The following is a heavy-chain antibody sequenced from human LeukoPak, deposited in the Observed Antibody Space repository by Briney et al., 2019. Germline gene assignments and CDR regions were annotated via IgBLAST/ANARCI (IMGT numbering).Heavy chain of an antibody. CDR3: ARDIIPYYDFWSGYHNDAFDI. CDR1: GGSISSYY. D-gene: IGHD3-3*01. V-gene: IGHV4-4*07. CDR2: IYTSGST. J-gene: IGHJ3*02. Sequence: ASETLSLTCTVSGGSISSYYWSWIRQPAGKGLEWIGRIYTSGSTNYNPSLKSRVTMSVDTSKNQFSLKLNSVIAADTAVYYCARDIIPYYDFWSGYHNDAFDIWGQGTMVTVSS.